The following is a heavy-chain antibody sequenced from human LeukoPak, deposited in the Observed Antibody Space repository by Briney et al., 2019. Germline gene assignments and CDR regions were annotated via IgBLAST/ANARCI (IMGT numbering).Heavy chain of an antibody. CDR1: GFTFSSYG. Sequence: GGSLRLSCAASGFTFSSYGMSWVRQAPGKGLEWVSAISGSGGSTYYADSVKGRFTISRDNSKNTLYLQMNSLRAEDTAVYYCAKGSLYSSGWTDYWGQGTLVTVSS. D-gene: IGHD6-19*01. CDR2: ISGSGGST. J-gene: IGHJ4*02. CDR3: AKGSLYSSGWTDY. V-gene: IGHV3-23*01.